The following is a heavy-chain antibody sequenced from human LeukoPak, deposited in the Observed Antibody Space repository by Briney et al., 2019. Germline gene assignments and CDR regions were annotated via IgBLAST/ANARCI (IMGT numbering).Heavy chain of an antibody. D-gene: IGHD2-2*02. CDR1: GFTFSNSA. CDR2: ISYDGSNK. J-gene: IGHJ3*02. CDR3: ARDREIVVVPAAISDAFDI. V-gene: IGHV3-30*03. Sequence: GGSLRLSCAASGFTFSNSAMHWVRQAPGKGLEWVAVISYDGSNKYYADSVKGRFTISRDNAKNSLYLQMNSLRAEDTALYYCARDREIVVVPAAISDAFDIWGQGTMVTVSS.